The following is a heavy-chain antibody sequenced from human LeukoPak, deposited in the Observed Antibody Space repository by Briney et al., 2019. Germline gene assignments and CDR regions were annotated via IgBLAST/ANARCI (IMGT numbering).Heavy chain of an antibody. CDR2: IYYSGST. CDR3: ARGPVGGATYYDGDAFDI. Sequence: PSETLSLTCTVSGGSMSSYYWSWIRQSPGKGLEWIGYIYYSGSTNYNPSLKSRVTISVDTSKNQFSLKLSSVTAVDTAVYYCARGPVGGATYYDGDAFDIWGQGT. CDR1: GGSMSSYY. D-gene: IGHD1-26*01. J-gene: IGHJ3*02. V-gene: IGHV4-59*01.